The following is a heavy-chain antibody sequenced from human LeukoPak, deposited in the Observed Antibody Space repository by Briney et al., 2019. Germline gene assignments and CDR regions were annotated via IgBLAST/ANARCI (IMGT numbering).Heavy chain of an antibody. CDR3: AREALYSGYDQAIYFDY. J-gene: IGHJ4*02. Sequence: ASVKVSCKASGYTFTGYYMNWVRHPPGQGLGWMGWINPNSGGTNYAQNFQGRVTMTRDTSISTAYMELSRLRSDDTAVYYCAREALYSGYDQAIYFDYWGQGTLVTVSS. CDR1: GYTFTGYY. D-gene: IGHD5-12*01. CDR2: INPNSGGT. V-gene: IGHV1-2*02.